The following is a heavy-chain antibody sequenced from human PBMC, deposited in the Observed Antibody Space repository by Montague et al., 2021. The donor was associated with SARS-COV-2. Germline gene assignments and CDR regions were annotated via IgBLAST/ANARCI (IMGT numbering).Heavy chain of an antibody. J-gene: IGHJ6*03. Sequence: SETLSLTCAVHGGSFSTYSWNWIRQPSGKGLEWIGEIHHGGSTNYNPSLKSRVTISADTSKNQFSLKLTSVAAADTAVYYCASLGDGVVPSPILGVGPYYSYYYMDVWGKGTTVTVSS. D-gene: IGHD3-10*01. V-gene: IGHV4-34*01. CDR1: GGSFSTYS. CDR3: ASLGDGVVPSPILGVGPYYSYYYMDV. CDR2: IHHGGST.